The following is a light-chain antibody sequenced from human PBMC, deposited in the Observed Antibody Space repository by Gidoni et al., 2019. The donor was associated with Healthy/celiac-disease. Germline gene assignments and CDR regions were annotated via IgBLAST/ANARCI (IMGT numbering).Light chain of an antibody. CDR3: MQALQTPLT. Sequence: DIVMTQSPLSLPVTPGEPASISCRSSQSLLHSNGYNYLDWYLQKPGLSPQLLIYLGSNRASGVPYRFSGSGSGTDFTLKISRVEAEDVGVYYCMQALQTPLTFXGXTKVEIK. V-gene: IGKV2-28*01. CDR1: QSLLHSNGYNY. CDR2: LGS. J-gene: IGKJ4*01.